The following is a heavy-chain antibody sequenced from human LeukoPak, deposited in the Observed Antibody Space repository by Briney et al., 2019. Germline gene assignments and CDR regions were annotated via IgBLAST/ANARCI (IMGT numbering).Heavy chain of an antibody. J-gene: IGHJ4*02. CDR2: ISASGGSA. Sequence: PGGSLRLSCTASGFTFSNYALIWVRQAPGKGLEWVSGISASGGSAFYTESVKGRFTISRDNSRSTVHLQMNSLRDEDTATYFCGTEPKTIFGALLPDYWGQGALVAVSS. V-gene: IGHV3-23*01. CDR3: GTEPKTIFGALLPDY. D-gene: IGHD3-16*01. CDR1: GFTFSNYA.